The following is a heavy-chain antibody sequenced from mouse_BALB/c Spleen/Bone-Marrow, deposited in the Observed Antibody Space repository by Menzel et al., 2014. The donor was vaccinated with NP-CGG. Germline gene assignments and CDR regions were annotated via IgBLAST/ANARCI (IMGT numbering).Heavy chain of an antibody. CDR3: ARYGNYCYAMDY. CDR1: GFNIKDTY. CDR2: IDPANGNT. Sequence: EVQGVESGAELVKPGASVKLSCTASGFNIKDTYMHWVKQRPEQGLEWIGRIDPANGNTKYDPKFQGKATIAADTSSNTAYPQLSSLTSEDTAVYYCARYGNYCYAMDYWGQGTSVTVSS. D-gene: IGHD2-1*01. J-gene: IGHJ4*01. V-gene: IGHV14-3*02.